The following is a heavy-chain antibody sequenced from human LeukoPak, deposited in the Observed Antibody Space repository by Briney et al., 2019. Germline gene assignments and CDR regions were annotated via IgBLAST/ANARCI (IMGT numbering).Heavy chain of an antibody. CDR2: IYYSGST. CDR1: GGSISSSSYY. D-gene: IGHD6-19*01. J-gene: IGHJ4*02. V-gene: IGHV4-39*01. CDR3: ARLRSSGPSFDY. Sequence: PSETLSLTCTVSGGSISSSSYYWGWIRQPPGKGLEWIGSIYYSGSTYYNPSLKSRVTISVDTSKNQFSLKLSSVTAADTAVYYRARLRSSGPSFDYWGQGTLVTVSS.